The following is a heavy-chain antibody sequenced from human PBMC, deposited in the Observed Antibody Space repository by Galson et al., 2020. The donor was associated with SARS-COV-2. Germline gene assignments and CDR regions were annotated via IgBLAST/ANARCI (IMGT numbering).Heavy chain of an antibody. CDR1: GDSVNSADYY. Sequence: SETLSLTCSVSGDSVNSADYYWSWIRQPPGRGLEWIGYIHYRGSAKYSPSLKSRVSISLDTANNQFSLRLSSVIAADTAVYYCARVQLRSFDWSFDSWGQGTLVTVSS. CDR2: IHYRGSA. D-gene: IGHD3-9*01. V-gene: IGHV4-61*08. CDR3: ARVQLRSFDWSFDS. J-gene: IGHJ4*02.